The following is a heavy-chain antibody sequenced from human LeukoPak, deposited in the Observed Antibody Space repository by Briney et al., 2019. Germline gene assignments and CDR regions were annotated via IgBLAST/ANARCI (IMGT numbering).Heavy chain of an antibody. J-gene: IGHJ6*04. D-gene: IGHD2-2*01. V-gene: IGHV4-30-2*01. CDR3: ARVVSVVVPAAWGDYGMDV. Sequence: SQTLSLTCAVSGGSISSGGYSWSWIRQPPGEGLEWIGYIYHSGSTYYNPSLKSRVTISVDRSKNQFSLKLSSVTAADTAVYYCARVVSVVVPAAWGDYGMDVWGKGTTVTVSS. CDR2: IYHSGST. CDR1: GGSISSGGYS.